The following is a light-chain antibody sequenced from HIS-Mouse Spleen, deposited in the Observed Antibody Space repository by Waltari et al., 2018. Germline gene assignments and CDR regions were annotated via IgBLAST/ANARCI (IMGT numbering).Light chain of an antibody. CDR2: EDS. CDR3: YSTDSSGNHRV. Sequence: SYELTQPPSVSVSPGQTARITCSVDALPKKYASWYQQKSGQAPVLVIYEDSKRPSGIPERFSGSSSGTMDTLTISGAQVEDEADYYCYSTDSSGNHRVFGGGTKLTVL. J-gene: IGLJ2*01. CDR1: ALPKKY. V-gene: IGLV3-10*01.